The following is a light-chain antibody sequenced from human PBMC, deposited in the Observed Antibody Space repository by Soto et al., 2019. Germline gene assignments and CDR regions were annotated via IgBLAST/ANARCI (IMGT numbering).Light chain of an antibody. CDR2: DAS. J-gene: IGKJ2*01. V-gene: IGKV1-5*01. CDR1: QSISSW. CDR3: QQYNSYSGYT. Sequence: DIQMTQSPSTLSASVGDRVTITCRASQSISSWLAWYQQKPGKAPKLLIYDASSLESAVPSRFSGSGSGTEFTLTISSLQPDDFATYYCQQYNSYSGYTFGQGTKLEIK.